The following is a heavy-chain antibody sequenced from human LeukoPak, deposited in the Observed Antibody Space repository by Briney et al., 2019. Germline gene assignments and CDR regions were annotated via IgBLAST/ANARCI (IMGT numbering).Heavy chain of an antibody. J-gene: IGHJ4*02. CDR1: GFTFSSYA. Sequence: GGSLRLSCAASGFTFSSYAMSWVRQAPGKALEWVSAISGSGGSTYYADSVKGRFTISRDNSKNTLYLQMNSLRAEDTAVYYCAKDRRLLWFGELTGDWGQGTLVTVSS. CDR2: ISGSGGST. V-gene: IGHV3-23*01. CDR3: AKDRRLLWFGELTGD. D-gene: IGHD3-10*01.